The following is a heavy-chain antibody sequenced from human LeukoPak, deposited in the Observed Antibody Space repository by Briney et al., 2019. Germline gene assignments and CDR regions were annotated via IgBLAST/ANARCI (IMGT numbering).Heavy chain of an antibody. CDR2: INPSGGST. CDR1: GYTFTSYY. D-gene: IGHD6-19*01. Sequence: GASVKVSCKASGYTFTSYYMHWVRQAPGQGLGWVGIINPSGGSTSYAQKFQGRVTMTRDTSTSTVYMELSSLRSGDTAVYYCARLGIAVAGTGESDYWGQGTLVTVSS. CDR3: ARLGIAVAGTGESDY. J-gene: IGHJ4*02. V-gene: IGHV1-46*01.